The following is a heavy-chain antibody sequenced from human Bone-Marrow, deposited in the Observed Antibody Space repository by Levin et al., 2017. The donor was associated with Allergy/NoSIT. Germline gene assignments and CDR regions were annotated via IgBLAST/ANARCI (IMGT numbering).Heavy chain of an antibody. CDR1: GLSLGNFA. J-gene: IGHJ5*02. D-gene: IGHD2-2*01. CDR2: ISKNGDT. Sequence: PGGSLRLSCAASGLSLGNFAMDWVRQAPGKGLEWVSSISKNGDTYYADSVKGRFTMSRDNAKDTVFLHMNNLSGDDTAVYYCARGPLVVSMVVERAWFDPWGQGTQVTVSS. CDR3: ARGPLVVSMVVERAWFDP. V-gene: IGHV3-23*01.